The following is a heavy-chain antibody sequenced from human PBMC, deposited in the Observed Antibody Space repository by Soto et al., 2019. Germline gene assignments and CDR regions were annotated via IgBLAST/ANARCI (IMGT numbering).Heavy chain of an antibody. J-gene: IGHJ5*02. V-gene: IGHV4-30-4*01. CDR2: IYYSGST. D-gene: IGHD1-26*01. CDR3: ALRGSYYWRWFDP. Sequence: SETLSLTCTVSGGSISSGDYYWSWIRQPPGKGLEWIGYIYYSGSTYYNPSLKSRVTISVDTSKNQFSLKLSSVTAADTAVYYCALRGSYYWRWFDPWGQGTLVTVSS. CDR1: GGSISSGDYY.